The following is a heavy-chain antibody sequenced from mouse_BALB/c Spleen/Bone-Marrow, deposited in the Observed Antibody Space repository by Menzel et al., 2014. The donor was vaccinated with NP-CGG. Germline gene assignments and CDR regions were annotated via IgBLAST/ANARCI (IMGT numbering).Heavy chain of an antibody. J-gene: IGHJ1*01. D-gene: IGHD2-14*01. CDR3: AYYRYDEYFDV. CDR1: GYTFTSYF. V-gene: IGHV1S56*01. CDR2: IYPGDGST. Sequence: VQLQQSGPVLVKPGASVKMSCKASGYTFTSYFIHWVKQRPGQGLEWIGWIYPGDGSTKYNEKFKVKTTLTADKSSSTAYMFLSSLTSEDSAIYFCAYYRYDEYFDVWGAGTTITVSS.